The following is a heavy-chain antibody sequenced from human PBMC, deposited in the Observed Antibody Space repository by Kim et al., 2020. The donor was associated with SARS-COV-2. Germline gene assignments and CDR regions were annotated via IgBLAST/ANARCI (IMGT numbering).Heavy chain of an antibody. CDR2: ISSNGGST. D-gene: IGHD2-2*01. Sequence: GGSLRLSCSASGFTFSSYAMHWVRQAPGKGLECVSAISSNGGSTYYADSVKGRFTISRDNSKNTLYLQMSSLRAEDTAVYYCVKSDSVVVPAAIPYCYYYGIDAWGAESTVTVSS. J-gene: IGHJ6*01. CDR1: GFTFSSYA. CDR3: VKSDSVVVPAAIPYCYYYGIDA. V-gene: IGHV3-64D*09.